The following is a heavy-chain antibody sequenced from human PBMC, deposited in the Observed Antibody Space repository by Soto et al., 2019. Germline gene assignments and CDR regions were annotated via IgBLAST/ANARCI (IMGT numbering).Heavy chain of an antibody. CDR3: ARWAGVVGDVPFSGPLDY. CDR1: GGTFTNYA. Sequence: QVQLAQSGAEVKKPGSSVKVSCKASGGTFTNYAFSWVRQAPGQGPEWMGTIIPKFGTALYAQKFQGRVTITADESTKTIYMDLSSLRSDDTAVYFCARWAGVVGDVPFSGPLDYWGQGTLVTVSS. D-gene: IGHD1-26*01. CDR2: IIPKFGTA. J-gene: IGHJ4*02. V-gene: IGHV1-69*15.